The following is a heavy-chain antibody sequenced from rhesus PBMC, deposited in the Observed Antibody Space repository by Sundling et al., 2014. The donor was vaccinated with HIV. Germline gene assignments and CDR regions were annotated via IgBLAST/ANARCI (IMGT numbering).Heavy chain of an antibody. CDR3: TKQDNGWPRGVI. CDR2: IRNNANIYTT. Sequence: EVQLVESGGGLVQPGGSLRLSCAASGFTFNNYYMHWVRQAQGKGLEWVGLIRNNANIYTTQYAAAVKGRFTISRDDSKNTLYLQMSSLKTEDTAVYYCTKQDNGWPRGVIWGQGVLVTVSS. V-gene: IGHV3-13*01. CDR1: GFTFNNYY. J-gene: IGHJ4*01. D-gene: IGHD6-31*01.